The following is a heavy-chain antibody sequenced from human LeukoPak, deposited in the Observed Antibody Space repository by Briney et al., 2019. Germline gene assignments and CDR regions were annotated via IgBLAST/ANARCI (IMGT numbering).Heavy chain of an antibody. CDR1: GFTFSTST. CDR2: ISNSGSTI. V-gene: IGHV3-48*04. CDR3: ARGDRDLLDYYYYMDV. Sequence: QPGGSLRLSCEASGFTFSTSTMHWVRQAPGKGLEWISYISNSGSTIYYADSVKGRFTISRDNAKNSLYLQMNSLRAEDTAVYYCARGDRDLLDYYYYMDVWGKGTTVTISS. D-gene: IGHD3-3*01. J-gene: IGHJ6*03.